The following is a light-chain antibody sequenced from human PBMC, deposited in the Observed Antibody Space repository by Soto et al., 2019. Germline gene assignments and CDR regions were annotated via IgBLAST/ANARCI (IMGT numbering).Light chain of an antibody. J-gene: IGKJ1*01. Sequence: EIVMTQSPATLSASPGERATLSCRASQSVRTNLAWYQQRPGQAPRLLIYAASTRATGIPARFSGSGSGTEFTLTISSLQYEDFAVYYCQQYNNWPPGTFGQGTKVEIK. CDR2: AAS. CDR1: QSVRTN. CDR3: QQYNNWPPGT. V-gene: IGKV3-15*01.